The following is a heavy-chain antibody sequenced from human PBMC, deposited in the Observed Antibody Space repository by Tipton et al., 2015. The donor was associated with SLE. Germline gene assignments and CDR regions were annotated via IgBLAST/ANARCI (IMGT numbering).Heavy chain of an antibody. CDR1: GFTFSGST. V-gene: IGHV3-20*04. D-gene: IGHD1-26*01. J-gene: IGHJ4*02. CDR2: IYWNGRNA. Sequence: SLRLSCAASGFTFSGSTVHWVRQVPGKGLEWVSGIYWNGRNAGYADVVKGRFTISRDNARNSLYLQMNSLGVDDSAFYYCARVAGMVDGSPIDHWGQGILVSVSS. CDR3: ARVAGMVDGSPIDH.